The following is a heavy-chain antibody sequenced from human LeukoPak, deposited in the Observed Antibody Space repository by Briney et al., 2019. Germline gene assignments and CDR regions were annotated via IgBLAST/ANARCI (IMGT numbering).Heavy chain of an antibody. J-gene: IGHJ5*02. D-gene: IGHD6-13*01. CDR2: IKQDGSEK. CDR3: AREISSWYRTEGRFDP. V-gene: IGHV3-7*01. Sequence: GGSLRLSCAASGFTFSNYWMSWVRQAPGKGLEWVANIKQDGSEKYYVASVNGRFTISRDNAKNSLYLQMNSLRGEDTAVYYCAREISSWYRTEGRFDPWGQGTLVTVSS. CDR1: GFTFSNYW.